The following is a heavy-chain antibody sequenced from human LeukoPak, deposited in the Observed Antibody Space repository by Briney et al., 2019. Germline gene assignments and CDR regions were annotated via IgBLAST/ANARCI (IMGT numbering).Heavy chain of an antibody. J-gene: IGHJ4*02. CDR3: ARVSVQYYYGSGSYYNVYFDY. CDR1: GYTSTGYY. D-gene: IGHD3-10*01. V-gene: IGHV1-2*02. Sequence: ASVKVSCKASGYTSTGYYMHWVRQAPGQGLEWMGWINPNSGGTNYAQKFQGRVTMTRDTSISTAYMELSRLGSDDTAVYYCARVSVQYYYGSGSYYNVYFDYWGQGTLVTVSS. CDR2: INPNSGGT.